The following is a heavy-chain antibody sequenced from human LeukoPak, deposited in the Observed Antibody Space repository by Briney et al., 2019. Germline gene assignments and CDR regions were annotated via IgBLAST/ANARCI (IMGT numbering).Heavy chain of an antibody. V-gene: IGHV1-2*02. J-gene: IGHJ3*02. CDR1: EYTFIGYY. D-gene: IGHD3-16*01. Sequence: ASVKVSCKASEYTFIGYYMHWVRQAHGQGPEWMGWINPNGGATNYAQKFQGRVTMTRDTSISTAYMELSRLRSDDTAVYYCARVRLNAFDIWGQGTMVTVSS. CDR2: INPNGGAT. CDR3: ARVRLNAFDI.